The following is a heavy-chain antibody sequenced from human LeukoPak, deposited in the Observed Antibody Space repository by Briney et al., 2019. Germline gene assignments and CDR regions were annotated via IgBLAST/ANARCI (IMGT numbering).Heavy chain of an antibody. Sequence: PGGSLRLSCAASGFTFSSYWMHWVRQAPGKGLVWVSRINSDGSSTSYADSVKGRFTISRDNAKNTPYLQMNSLRAEDTAVYYCARAGYSSGFTLGYWGQGTLVTVSS. CDR2: INSDGSST. V-gene: IGHV3-74*01. J-gene: IGHJ4*02. CDR1: GFTFSSYW. D-gene: IGHD2-15*01. CDR3: ARAGYSSGFTLGY.